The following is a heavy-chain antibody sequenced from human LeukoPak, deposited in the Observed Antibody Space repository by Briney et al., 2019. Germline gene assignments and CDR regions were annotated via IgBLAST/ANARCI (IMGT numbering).Heavy chain of an antibody. CDR2: IYRDGSS. Sequence: GGSLRLSCVASGLSVSSNYMSWVRQAPGKGLEWVSVIYRDGSSYYAESVKGRFTISRDNSKNTLYIQMNSLRVEDTAVYYCAGVDYSNWFDPWGQGILVTVSS. J-gene: IGHJ5*02. CDR1: GLSVSSNY. V-gene: IGHV3-66*01. D-gene: IGHD5-12*01. CDR3: AGVDYSNWFDP.